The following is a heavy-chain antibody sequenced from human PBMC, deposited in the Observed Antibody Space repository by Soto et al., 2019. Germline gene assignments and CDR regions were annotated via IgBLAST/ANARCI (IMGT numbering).Heavy chain of an antibody. Sequence: GASVKVSCKASGYTFTSYYMHWVRQAPGQGLEWMGIINPSGGSTSYAQKFQGRVTMTRDTSTSTVYMELSSLRSEDTAVYYCARDVWYYGSGSYEDYYYYGMDVWGQGTTVTVSS. CDR2: INPSGGST. CDR1: GYTFTSYY. D-gene: IGHD3-10*01. J-gene: IGHJ6*02. CDR3: ARDVWYYGSGSYEDYYYYGMDV. V-gene: IGHV1-46*01.